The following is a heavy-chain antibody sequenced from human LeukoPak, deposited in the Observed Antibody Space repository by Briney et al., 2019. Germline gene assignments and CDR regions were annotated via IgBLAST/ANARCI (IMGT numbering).Heavy chain of an antibody. D-gene: IGHD3-9*01. CDR3: ARSRILTGSYHIDY. V-gene: IGHV4-61*05. CDR1: GGSISSSSYY. CDR2: IYYSGST. Sequence: SETLSLTCTVSGGSISSSSYYWGWIRQPPGKGLEWIAYIYYSGSTNYNPSLKSRVTILIDTSKNQFYLELNAVTAADTAVYYCARSRILTGSYHIDYWGQGTLVTVSS. J-gene: IGHJ4*02.